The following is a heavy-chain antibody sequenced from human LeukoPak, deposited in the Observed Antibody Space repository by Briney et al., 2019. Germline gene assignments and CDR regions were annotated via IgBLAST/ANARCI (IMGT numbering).Heavy chain of an antibody. CDR2: MYSGGNT. J-gene: IGHJ4*02. V-gene: IGHV3-66*02. D-gene: IGHD5-24*01. CDR1: GFTITSNY. CDR3: AGATGYNLFDY. Sequence: GGSLRLSCAASGFTITSNYMSWVRQAPGKGLEWVAAMYSGGNTYYADSVRGRFTISRDSSMNTLYLQMNSLRGEDTAVYYCAGATGYNLFDYWGQGALVTVSS.